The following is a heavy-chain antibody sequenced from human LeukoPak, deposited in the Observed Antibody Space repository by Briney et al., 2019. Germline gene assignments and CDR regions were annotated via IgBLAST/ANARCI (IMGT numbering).Heavy chain of an antibody. CDR3: ASSPEVGATTNFDY. CDR2: IYYSGSA. D-gene: IGHD1-26*01. J-gene: IGHJ4*02. CDR1: GGSVSSGSYY. Sequence: SETLSLTCTVSGGSVSSGSYYWSLIRQPPGKGLEWIGYIYYSGSANYNPSLKSRVTISVDTSKNQFSLKLSSVTAADTAVYYCASSPEVGATTNFDYWGQGTLVTVSS. V-gene: IGHV4-61*01.